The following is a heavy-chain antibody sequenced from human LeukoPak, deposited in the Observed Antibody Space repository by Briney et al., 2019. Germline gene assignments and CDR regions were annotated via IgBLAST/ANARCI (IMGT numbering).Heavy chain of an antibody. CDR2: ISAYNGNT. J-gene: IGHJ6*03. V-gene: IGHV1-18*01. CDR3: ARQGPRTGYYYYMDV. D-gene: IGHD1-14*01. CDR1: GYTFTSYG. Sequence: ASVKVSCKASGYTFTSYGINWVRQAPGQGLEWMGWISAYNGNTNYAQKFQGRVTMTTDTSTSTAYMELRSLRSDDTAVYYCARQGPRTGYYYYMDVWGKGTTVTISS.